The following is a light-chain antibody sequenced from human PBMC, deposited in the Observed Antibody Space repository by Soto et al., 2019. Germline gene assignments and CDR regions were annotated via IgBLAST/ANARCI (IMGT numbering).Light chain of an antibody. Sequence: QSALTQPPSASGSPGQSVTISCTGTSSDVGGYNYVSWYQQHPGKAPKLMIYEVTKRPSGVPDRFSASKSGNTASLTVSGLQAEDEDDYYCSAYAGRNNLVFGGGTKVTVL. V-gene: IGLV2-8*01. J-gene: IGLJ3*02. CDR1: SSDVGGYNY. CDR2: EVT. CDR3: SAYAGRNNLV.